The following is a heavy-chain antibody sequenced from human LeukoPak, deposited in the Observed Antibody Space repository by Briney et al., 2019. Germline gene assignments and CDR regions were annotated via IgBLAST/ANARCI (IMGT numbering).Heavy chain of an antibody. V-gene: IGHV3-11*01. D-gene: IGHD3-10*01. J-gene: IGHJ4*02. CDR2: ISSTGSTM. CDR3: ARDAAASGRGVCDY. CDR1: GFTFSDHQ. Sequence: PGGSLRLSCEASGFTFSDHQMSWTRQAPGKGREWISYISSTGSTMYYADSVKGRFTISRDNAKKSLYLQMNSLRAEDTAVYYCARDAAASGRGVCDYWGQGTLVTVSS.